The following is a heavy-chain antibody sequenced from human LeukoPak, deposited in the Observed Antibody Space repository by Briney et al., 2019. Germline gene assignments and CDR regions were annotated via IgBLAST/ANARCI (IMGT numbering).Heavy chain of an antibody. CDR2: TSTSGSTT. CDR3: TRNGGGLDY. V-gene: IGHV3-48*03. CDR1: GFTFSSYE. D-gene: IGHD2-21*01. J-gene: IGHJ4*02. Sequence: GGSLRLSCAASGFTFSSYEIIWVRQAPGKGLEWISYTSTSGSTTNYADSVKGRFTISRDNAKNSLFLQMNSLRGEDTAVYYCTRNGGGLDYWGQGTLVPVSS.